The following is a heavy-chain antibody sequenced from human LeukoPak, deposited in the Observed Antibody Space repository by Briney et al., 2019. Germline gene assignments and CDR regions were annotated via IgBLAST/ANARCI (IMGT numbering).Heavy chain of an antibody. CDR2: ISYDGSNK. V-gene: IGHV3-30*18. D-gene: IGHD6-13*01. CDR1: GFTFSSYG. Sequence: PGGSLRLSCAASGFTFSSYGMHWVRQAPGKGLEWVTVISYDGSNKYYADSVKGRFTISRDNSKNTLYLQMNSLRAEDTAVYYCAKDQRRLAAANTIDYWGQGTLVTVSS. J-gene: IGHJ4*02. CDR3: AKDQRRLAAANTIDY.